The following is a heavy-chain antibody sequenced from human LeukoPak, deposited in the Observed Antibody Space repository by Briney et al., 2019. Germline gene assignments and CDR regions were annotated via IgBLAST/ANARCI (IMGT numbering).Heavy chain of an antibody. Sequence: TGGSLRLSCAASGFTFSSYVMYWVRQAPGKGLEWVSVISYDGSNKYYADSVKGRFTISRDNSKNTLYLQMNSLRAEDTAVYYCARAGRDCSSTSCYFDYWGQGTLVTVSS. CDR3: ARAGRDCSSTSCYFDY. V-gene: IGHV3-30-3*01. CDR2: ISYDGSNK. J-gene: IGHJ4*02. CDR1: GFTFSSYV. D-gene: IGHD2-2*01.